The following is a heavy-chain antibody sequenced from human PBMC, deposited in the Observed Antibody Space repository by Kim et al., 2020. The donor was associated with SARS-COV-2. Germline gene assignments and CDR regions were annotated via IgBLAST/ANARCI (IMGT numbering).Heavy chain of an antibody. CDR2: ISSSSSTI. V-gene: IGHV3-48*02. CDR1: GFTFSSYS. D-gene: IGHD3-10*01. CDR3: AREPSGSGSFYYYYGMDV. Sequence: GGSLRLSCAASGFTFSSYSMNWVRQAPGKGLEWVSYISSSSSTIYYADSVKGRFTISRDNAKNSLYLQMNSLRDEDTAVYYCAREPSGSGSFYYYYGMDVWGQGTTVTVSS. J-gene: IGHJ6*02.